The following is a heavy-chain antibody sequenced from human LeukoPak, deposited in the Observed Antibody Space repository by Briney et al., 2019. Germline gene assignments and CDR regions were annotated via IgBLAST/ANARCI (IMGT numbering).Heavy chain of an antibody. V-gene: IGHV3-53*01. Sequence: GGSLRLSCAASGFTVSNNYMSWVRQAPGRGLEWVSVIYSGGSTYYADSVKGRFTISRDNSKNTLYLQMNSLRAEDTAVYYCARAQLTGDAFDIWGQGTMVTVSS. D-gene: IGHD7-27*01. J-gene: IGHJ3*02. CDR2: IYSGGST. CDR1: GFTVSNNY. CDR3: ARAQLTGDAFDI.